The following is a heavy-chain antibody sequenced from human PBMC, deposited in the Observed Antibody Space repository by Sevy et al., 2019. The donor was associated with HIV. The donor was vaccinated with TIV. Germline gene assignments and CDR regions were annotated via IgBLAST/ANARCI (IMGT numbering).Heavy chain of an antibody. CDR3: ARNKSRREGEYWFDP. V-gene: IGHV4-31*03. CDR2: IYYTGST. Sequence: SETLSLTCTVSGGSISSGAYYWSWIRQHPGTGLECIWYIYYTGSTYHNPSLRSRVTMSVDTSKNQFSLRLSSVTAADTAVYYCARNKSRREGEYWFDPWGQGTLVTVSS. J-gene: IGHJ5*02. D-gene: IGHD1-26*01. CDR1: GGSISSGAYY.